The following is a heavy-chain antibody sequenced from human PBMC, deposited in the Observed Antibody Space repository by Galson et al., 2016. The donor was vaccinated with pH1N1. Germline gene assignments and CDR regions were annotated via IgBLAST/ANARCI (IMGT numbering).Heavy chain of an antibody. CDR1: GYTFTSYA. J-gene: IGHJ3*02. CDR3: ARDLDSASYKAKVGFDI. CDR2: INGGNGNT. Sequence: SVKVSCKALGYTFTSYAVYWVRQAPGQSLEWMGWINGGNGNTKYSQKFQDRVTITRETSASTAYMELSGLKFEDAAVYFCARDLDSASYKAKVGFDIWGQGTKVSVSS. D-gene: IGHD2-2*01. V-gene: IGHV1-3*01.